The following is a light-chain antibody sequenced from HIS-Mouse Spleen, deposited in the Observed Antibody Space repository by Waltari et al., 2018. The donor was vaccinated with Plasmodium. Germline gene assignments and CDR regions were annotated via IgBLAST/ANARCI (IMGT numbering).Light chain of an antibody. V-gene: IGLV3-25*03. Sequence: SYELTQPPSVSVSPGQTARITCSGDALPKQYAYWYQQKPGQAPVLVIYNDSERPSGIPDRFSGSSSGTTVTLTSSGVQAEDEADYYCQSADSSGTPNWVFGGGTKRTVL. CDR1: ALPKQY. CDR3: QSADSSGTPNWV. J-gene: IGLJ3*02. CDR2: NDS.